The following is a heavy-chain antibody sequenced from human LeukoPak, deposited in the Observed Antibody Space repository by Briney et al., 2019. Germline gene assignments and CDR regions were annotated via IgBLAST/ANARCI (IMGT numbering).Heavy chain of an antibody. CDR2: ISSSSSTI. CDR3: ARGGNCSSTSCLNWFDP. Sequence: GGSLRLSCAASGFTFSSYSMNWVRQAPGKGLEWVSYISSSSSTIYYADSVKGRFTISRDNAKNSLDLQMNSLRAEDTAVYYCARGGNCSSTSCLNWFDPWGQGTLVTVSS. CDR1: GFTFSSYS. D-gene: IGHD2-2*01. J-gene: IGHJ5*02. V-gene: IGHV3-48*01.